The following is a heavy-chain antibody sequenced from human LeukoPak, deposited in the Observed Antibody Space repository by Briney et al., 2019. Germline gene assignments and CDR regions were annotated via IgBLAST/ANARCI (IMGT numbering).Heavy chain of an antibody. J-gene: IGHJ3*02. D-gene: IGHD3/OR15-3a*01. CDR2: ASYGGTT. Sequence: SETLSLTCTVSGGSTSSSGYFCDWIRQPPGQGLEWIGSASYGGTTYFNPSLKSRITISVDTSKTHFSLNLYSVTAADTAVYYCARGFWTGYFDAYDIWGQGTMVTVSA. V-gene: IGHV4-39*02. CDR1: GGSTSSSGYF. CDR3: ARGFWTGYFDAYDI.